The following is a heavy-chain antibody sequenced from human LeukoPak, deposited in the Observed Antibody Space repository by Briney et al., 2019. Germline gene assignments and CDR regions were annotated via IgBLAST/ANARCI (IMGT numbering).Heavy chain of an antibody. D-gene: IGHD2-2*01. J-gene: IGHJ3*02. CDR3: ARGHGVVPASDDPFDI. Sequence: GGSLRLSCAASGFTFGSFAMTWVRQAPGKGLEWVSVISGSGGSTSYADSVKGRFTISRDNSKNSLYLQMNSLRAEDTAVYYCARGHGVVPASDDPFDIWGQGTMVTVSS. CDR2: ISGSGGST. V-gene: IGHV3-23*01. CDR1: GFTFGSFA.